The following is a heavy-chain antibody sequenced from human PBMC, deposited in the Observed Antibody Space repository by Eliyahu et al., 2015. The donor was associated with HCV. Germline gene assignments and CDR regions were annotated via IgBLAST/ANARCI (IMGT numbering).Heavy chain of an antibody. V-gene: IGHV5-51*01. Sequence: EVQLVQSGAEVKKAGESLKISCKGYGYMXTPYWIGWVRQMPGKGLEWVAIIYPGDSDIRYSPSFQGQVTISVDKSINTAYLQWSSLKASDTAMYYCARPQQLVRGYHAVDVWGQGTTVVVSS. J-gene: IGHJ6*02. CDR1: GYMXTPYW. CDR2: IYPGDSDI. CDR3: ARPQQLVRGYHAVDV. D-gene: IGHD6-13*01.